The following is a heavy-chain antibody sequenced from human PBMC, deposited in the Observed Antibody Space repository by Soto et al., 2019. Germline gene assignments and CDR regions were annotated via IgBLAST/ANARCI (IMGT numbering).Heavy chain of an antibody. D-gene: IGHD6-13*01. J-gene: IGHJ4*02. V-gene: IGHV3-7*05. Sequence: GGSLRLSCAGSGFTFSTYWMSWVRQGPGKGLEWVANIKHGGSETDYVDSVKGRFTISRDNSKNTLYLQMNSLRAEDTSVYYCAKSSSSWYSAPFDYWGQGTLVTISS. CDR2: IKHGGSET. CDR3: AKSSSSWYSAPFDY. CDR1: GFTFSTYW.